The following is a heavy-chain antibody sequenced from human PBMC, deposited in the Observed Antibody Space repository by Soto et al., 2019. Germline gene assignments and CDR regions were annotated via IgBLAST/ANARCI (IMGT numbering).Heavy chain of an antibody. V-gene: IGHV1-69*13. CDR1: GGTFSSYV. CDR2: IIPIFGTA. D-gene: IGHD6-19*01. J-gene: IGHJ6*02. Sequence: SVKVSCKASGGTFSSYVISWVRQAPGQGLEWMGGIIPIFGTANYAQKFQGRVTITADESTSTAYMELSSLRSEDTAVYYCARLLLDSSGWSGYYYYYGMDVWGQGTTVTVSS. CDR3: ARLLLDSSGWSGYYYYYGMDV.